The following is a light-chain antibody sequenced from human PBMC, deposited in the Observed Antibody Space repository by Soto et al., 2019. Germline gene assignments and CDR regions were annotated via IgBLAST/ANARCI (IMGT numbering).Light chain of an antibody. V-gene: IGLV1-51*01. J-gene: IGLJ1*01. CDR3: GSWDSSLSAYV. CDR2: DDN. CDR1: RSNIGTNY. Sequence: QSVLTQPPSASGTPGQRVAISCSGSRSNIGTNYVYWYQQLPGTAPKLLIYDDNKRPSGIPDRFSGSKSGTSATLGITGFQTGDEADYYCGSWDSSLSAYVFGTGTKLTVL.